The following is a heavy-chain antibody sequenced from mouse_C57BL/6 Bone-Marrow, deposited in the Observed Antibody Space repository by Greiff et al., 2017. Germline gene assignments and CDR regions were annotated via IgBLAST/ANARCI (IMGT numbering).Heavy chain of an antibody. D-gene: IGHD1-1*01. V-gene: IGHV1-18*01. Sequence: EVQLQQSGPELVKPGASVKIPCKASGYTFTDYNMDWVKQSHGKSLEWIGDINPNNGGTIYSQKFKGKATLTVDKSSSTAYMELRSLTSEDTAVYYCARGGTTDWYFDVWGTGTTVTVSS. J-gene: IGHJ1*03. CDR1: GYTFTDYN. CDR3: ARGGTTDWYFDV. CDR2: INPNNGGT.